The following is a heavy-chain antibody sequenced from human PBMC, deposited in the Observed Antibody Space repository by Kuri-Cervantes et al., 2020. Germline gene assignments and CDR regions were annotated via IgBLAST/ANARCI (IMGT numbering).Heavy chain of an antibody. CDR3: ARALGLVLRYFDWLTGRGNWFDP. D-gene: IGHD3-9*01. V-gene: IGHV1-18*01. CDR2: ISAYNGNT. Sequence: ASVKVSCKASGYTFTSYGISWVRQAPGQGLEWMGWISAYNGNTNYAQKLQGRVTMTTDTSTSTAYMELRSLRSDDTAVYYCARALGLVLRYFDWLTGRGNWFDPWGQGTLVTVSS. J-gene: IGHJ5*02. CDR1: GYTFTSYG.